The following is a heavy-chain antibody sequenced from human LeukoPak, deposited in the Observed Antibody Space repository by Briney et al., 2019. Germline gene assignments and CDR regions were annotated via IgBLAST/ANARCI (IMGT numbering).Heavy chain of an antibody. CDR3: AKNRYYYDSSGYFSYFDY. CDR2: ISGGAGNT. J-gene: IGHJ4*02. CDR1: GFTFSNSA. D-gene: IGHD3-22*01. Sequence: GGSLRLSCAASGFTFSNSAMSWVRQAPGKGLEWVSGISGGAGNTYYADSVKGRFTISRDNSKNTLYLQMNSLRAEDTAVYYCAKNRYYYDSSGYFSYFDYWGQGTLVTVSS. V-gene: IGHV3-23*01.